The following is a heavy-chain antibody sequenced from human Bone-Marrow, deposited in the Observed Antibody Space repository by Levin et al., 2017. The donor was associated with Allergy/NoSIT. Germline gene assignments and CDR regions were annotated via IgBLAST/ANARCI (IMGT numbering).Heavy chain of an antibody. V-gene: IGHV3-23*01. CDR3: ARGSSQESYFYYGMDV. CDR2: MSGSGSTI. J-gene: IGHJ6*02. CDR1: GFFFTSYA. Sequence: SCTASGFFFTSYAMNWVRQAPGKGLEWVAGMSGSGSTIDYADSVKGRFTISRDNSEDMLELQMDSLRAEDTATYYCARGSSQESYFYYGMDVWGQGTTVTVSS. D-gene: IGHD5-24*01.